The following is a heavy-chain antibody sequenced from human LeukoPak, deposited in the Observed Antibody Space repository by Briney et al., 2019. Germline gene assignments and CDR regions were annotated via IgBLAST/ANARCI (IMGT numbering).Heavy chain of an antibody. CDR3: ARAHHDYGVGWFDP. J-gene: IGHJ5*02. V-gene: IGHV1-2*02. CDR1: GYTFTGYY. D-gene: IGHD4-17*01. CDR2: INPNSGGT. Sequence: ASVKVSCKASGYTFTGYYMHWVRQAPGQGLEWMGWINPNSGGTNYAQKFQGRVTMTRDTSISTAYMELGRLRSDDTAVYYCARAHHDYGVGWFDPWGQGTLVTVSS.